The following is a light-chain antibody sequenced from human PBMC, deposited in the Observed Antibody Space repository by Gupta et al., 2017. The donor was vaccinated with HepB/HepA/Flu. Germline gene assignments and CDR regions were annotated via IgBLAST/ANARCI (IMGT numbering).Light chain of an antibody. V-gene: IGKV1-33*01. CDR1: QDISNY. CDR2: DAS. CDR3: QQYDNLPFT. Sequence: DIQMAQSPSSLSASVGDRVTITCPASQDISNYLNWYQQKPGKAPKLLIYDASNLETGVPSRFSGSGSGTDFTFTISSLQPEDIATYYCQQYDNLPFTFGGGTKVEIK. J-gene: IGKJ4*01.